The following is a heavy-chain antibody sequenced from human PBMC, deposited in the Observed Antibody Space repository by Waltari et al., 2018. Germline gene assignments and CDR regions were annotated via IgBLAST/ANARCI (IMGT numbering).Heavy chain of an antibody. J-gene: IGHJ4*02. Sequence: QVQLVQSGAEVKKPGSSVKVSCKASGGTFSSYAISWVRQAPGQGLEWMGGNSPIFGTANYAQKCQGRVTITADKSTSTAYMELSSLRSEDTAVYYCARDANYYYDSSGYYYAYWGQGTLVTVSS. V-gene: IGHV1-69*06. D-gene: IGHD3-22*01. CDR2: NSPIFGTA. CDR1: GGTFSSYA. CDR3: ARDANYYYDSSGYYYAY.